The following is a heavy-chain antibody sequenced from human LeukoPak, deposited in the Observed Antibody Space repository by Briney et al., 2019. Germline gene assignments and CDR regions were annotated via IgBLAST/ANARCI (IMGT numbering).Heavy chain of an antibody. CDR2: ISGSGGST. Sequence: GGSLRLSCAASGFTFSSYAMSWVRQAPGKGLEWVSAISGSGGSTYYADSVKGRFTISRDNSKNTLYLQMNSLRAEDTAVYYCAKRQGYCSSTSCYVFGAFDIWGQGTMVTVSS. J-gene: IGHJ3*02. CDR3: AKRQGYCSSTSCYVFGAFDI. D-gene: IGHD2-2*01. V-gene: IGHV3-23*01. CDR1: GFTFSSYA.